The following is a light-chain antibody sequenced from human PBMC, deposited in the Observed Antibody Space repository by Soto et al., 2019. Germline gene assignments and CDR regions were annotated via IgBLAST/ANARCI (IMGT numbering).Light chain of an antibody. V-gene: IGLV1-40*01. CDR1: SSNIGAGYD. CDR3: QSYDSSLSAPYV. CDR2: DNS. Sequence: SVLKQPPSVNGAQLQGGTISYTGSSSNIGAGYDVHWYQHLPGTAPKLLIYDNSNRPSGVPDRFSGSKSGTSASLAITGLQAEDEADYYRQSYDSSLSAPYVFGTGTKVTXL. J-gene: IGLJ1*01.